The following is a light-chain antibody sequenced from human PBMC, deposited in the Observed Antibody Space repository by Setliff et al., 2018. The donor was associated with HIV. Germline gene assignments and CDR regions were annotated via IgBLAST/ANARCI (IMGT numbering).Light chain of an antibody. CDR3: SSYAITNTLP. Sequence: QSALTQPASVSGFPGQSITISCTGTNSDVGGYNYVSWYQQHPGKAPKLIIYEVSNRPSGVSNRFSGSKSGNTASLTISGLQAEDEADYYCSSYAITNTLPFGTGTKGTVL. CDR1: NSDVGGYNY. V-gene: IGLV2-14*01. CDR2: EVS. J-gene: IGLJ1*01.